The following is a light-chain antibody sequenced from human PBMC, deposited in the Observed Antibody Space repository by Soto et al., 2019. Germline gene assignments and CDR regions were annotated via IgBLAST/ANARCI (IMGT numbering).Light chain of an antibody. CDR2: DAS. Sequence: IQMTQSPSTLSGSVGDRVTITCRASQTISSWLAWYQQKPVKAPKLLSSDASSLETGVPSRFSGRGSGTDFTLTISGLQPEDFATYYCQQLNSYPFTFGQGTRL. V-gene: IGKV1-5*01. CDR3: QQLNSYPFT. CDR1: QTISSW. J-gene: IGKJ5*01.